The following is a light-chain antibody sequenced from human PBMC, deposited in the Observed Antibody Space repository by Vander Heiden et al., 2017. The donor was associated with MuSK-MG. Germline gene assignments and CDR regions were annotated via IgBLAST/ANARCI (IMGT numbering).Light chain of an antibody. V-gene: IGKV1-5*01. CDR2: GAY. CDR1: QGTSDW. CDR3: QQDSRRYT. J-gene: IGKJ2*01. Sequence: DIQMTQSPSTLSASVGDRVTITCRASQGTSDWLAWYQQKPGKAPKLLIYGAYMWQSGVPARFSGSGSGTEFSLTSSSLQPDDFATYYCQQDSRRYTFGQGTKLEIK.